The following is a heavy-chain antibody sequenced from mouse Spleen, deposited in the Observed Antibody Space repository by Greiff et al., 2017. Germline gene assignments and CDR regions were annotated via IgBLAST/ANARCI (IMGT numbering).Heavy chain of an antibody. CDR3: ARLSSLWYFDV. V-gene: IGHV5-9-1*01. J-gene: IGHJ1*01. CDR1: GFTFSSYA. Sequence: EVKLVESGGGLVKPGGSLKLSCAASGFTFSSYAMSWVRQTPEKRLEWVATISSGGSYTYYPDSVKGRFTISRDNAKNTLYLQMSSLRSEDTAMYYCARLSSLWYFDVWGAGTTVTVSS. CDR2: ISSGGSYT.